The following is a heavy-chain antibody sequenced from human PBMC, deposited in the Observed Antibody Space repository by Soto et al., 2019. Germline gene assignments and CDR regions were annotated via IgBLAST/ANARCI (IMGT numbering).Heavy chain of an antibody. Sequence: QVQLVQSGAEVKKPGASVKVSCKASGYTFSSYDINWVRQAPGQGLEWMGWVTPNSGNPGYAQKFQGRVTMTRDTTISTAEMELGSLTSEETAVYFCGGGDQARGGGGGGYWGQGTLVTVSS. D-gene: IGHD2-2*01. V-gene: IGHV1-8*01. CDR2: VTPNSGNP. CDR1: GYTFSSYD. J-gene: IGHJ4*02. CDR3: GGGDQARGGGGGGY.